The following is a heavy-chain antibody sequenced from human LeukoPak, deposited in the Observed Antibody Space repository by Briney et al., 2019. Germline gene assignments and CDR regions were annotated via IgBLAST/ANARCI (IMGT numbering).Heavy chain of an antibody. CDR3: AGDPIFGVVIILGY. V-gene: IGHV4-59*10. CDR2: IYTSGST. CDR1: GGSFSGYY. D-gene: IGHD3-3*01. Sequence: SETLSLTCAVYGGSFSGYYWSWIRQPAGKGLEWIGRIYTSGSTNYNPSLKGRVTMSVDTSKNQFSLKLSSVTAADTAVYYCAGDPIFGVVIILGYWGQGTLVTVSS. J-gene: IGHJ4*02.